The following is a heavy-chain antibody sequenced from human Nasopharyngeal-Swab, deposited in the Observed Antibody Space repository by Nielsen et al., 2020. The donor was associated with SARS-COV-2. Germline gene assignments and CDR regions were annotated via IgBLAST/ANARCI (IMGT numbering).Heavy chain of an antibody. V-gene: IGHV4-61*08. CDR1: GGSISSGGYY. Sequence: SETLSLTCTVSGGSISSGGYYWSWIRQHPGKGLEWIGYIYYSGSTNYNPSLKSRVTISVDTSKNQFSLKLSSVTAADTALYYCARDRSRAGTWYHFDYWGQGTLVTVSS. D-gene: IGHD1-1*01. J-gene: IGHJ4*02. CDR2: IYYSGST. CDR3: ARDRSRAGTWYHFDY.